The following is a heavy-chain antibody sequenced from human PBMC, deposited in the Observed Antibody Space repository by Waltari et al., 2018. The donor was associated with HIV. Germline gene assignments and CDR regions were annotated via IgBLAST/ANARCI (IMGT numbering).Heavy chain of an antibody. CDR2: INHSGTT. J-gene: IGHJ6*02. CDR1: GGSFSNYY. Sequence: HVQLQQWGAGLLKPSGTLSLTCAVSGGSFSNYYWTWISQPPGKGLEWIGEINHSGTTNYIPALRRRLAISVDTSKNLFFLKLRSVTAADMATYFFAVASPGSPNVWGQGTTVTVSS. V-gene: IGHV4-34*01. D-gene: IGHD5-12*01. CDR3: AVASPGSPNV.